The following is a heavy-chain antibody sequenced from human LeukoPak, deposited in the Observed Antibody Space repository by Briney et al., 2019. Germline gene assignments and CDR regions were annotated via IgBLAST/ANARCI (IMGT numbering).Heavy chain of an antibody. D-gene: IGHD1-26*01. J-gene: IGHJ1*01. CDR2: ISGSGVTT. CDR3: AKKVVVGATSPYSDFQD. V-gene: IGHV3-23*01. CDR1: RFTFGSYA. Sequence: GGSLRLSCAASRFTFGSYAMSWVRQAPGKGLEWVSAISGSGVTTHYAGSVKGRFSISRDNSKNTLYLQMNSLRAEDTALYYCAKKVVVGATSPYSDFQDWGQGTLVTVSS.